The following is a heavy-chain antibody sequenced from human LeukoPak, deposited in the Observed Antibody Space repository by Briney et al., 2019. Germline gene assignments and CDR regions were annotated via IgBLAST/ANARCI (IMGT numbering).Heavy chain of an antibody. Sequence: ASVKVSCKASGYTFTSYDINWVRQAPGQGLEWMGWINPNSGGTNYAQKFQGRVTMTRDTSISTAYMELSRLRSDDTAVYYCARVADSSSWSEIDYWGQGTLVTVSS. J-gene: IGHJ4*02. V-gene: IGHV1-2*02. CDR1: GYTFTSYD. CDR3: ARVADSSSWSEIDY. CDR2: INPNSGGT. D-gene: IGHD6-13*01.